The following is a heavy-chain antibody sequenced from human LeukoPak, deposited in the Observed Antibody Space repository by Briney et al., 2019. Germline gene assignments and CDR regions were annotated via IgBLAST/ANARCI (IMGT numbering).Heavy chain of an antibody. Sequence: ASVKVSCKASGYTFTGHYMHWVRQAPGQGLEWVGWINPNSGGTNYAQKFQGRVTMTRDTSISTAYMELTRLGSDDTAVYYCARGSSISWYKYYFDYWGQGTLVTVSS. CDR3: ARGSSISWYKYYFDY. J-gene: IGHJ4*02. D-gene: IGHD6-13*01. CDR2: INPNSGGT. V-gene: IGHV1-2*02. CDR1: GYTFTGHY.